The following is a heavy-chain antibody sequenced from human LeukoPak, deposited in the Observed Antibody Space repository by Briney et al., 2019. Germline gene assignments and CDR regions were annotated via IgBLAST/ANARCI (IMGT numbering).Heavy chain of an antibody. CDR1: GFTFSSYW. V-gene: IGHV3-74*01. J-gene: IGHJ4*02. CDR3: ARARGSTYYDSSGYYFDY. D-gene: IGHD3-22*01. Sequence: QPGGSLRLSCAASGFTFSSYWMHWVRQAPGKGLVWVSRINSDGSSTSYADSVKGRFTISRDNAKNTLYLQMNSLRAEDTAVYYCARARGSTYYDSSGYYFDYWGQGTLVTVSS. CDR2: INSDGSST.